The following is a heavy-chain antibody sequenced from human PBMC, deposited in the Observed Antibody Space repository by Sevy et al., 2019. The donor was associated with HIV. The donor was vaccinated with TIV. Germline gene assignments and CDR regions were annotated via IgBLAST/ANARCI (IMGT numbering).Heavy chain of an antibody. V-gene: IGHV4-4*07. J-gene: IGHJ4*02. Sequence: SETLSLTCTVSGGSISSYYWNWIRQPAGKGLEWIGRIYTSGSTNYNPSLKSRVTMSVDTSKNQFSLKLSSVTAADTAVYYGARGGPPTSSGSYFDSWGQGTLVTVSS. CDR2: IYTSGST. CDR1: GGSISSYY. CDR3: ARGGPPTSSGSYFDS. D-gene: IGHD1-26*01.